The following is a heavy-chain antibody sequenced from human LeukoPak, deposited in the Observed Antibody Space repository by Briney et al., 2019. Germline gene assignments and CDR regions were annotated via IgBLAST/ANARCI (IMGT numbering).Heavy chain of an antibody. Sequence: PSETLSLTCSVSGGSTTGYFWTWIRQPPGKGPEWIGYVYYKGDTSYSPSLDSRVSISVDTSKKQFSLKLNSVTAADMAMYYCARHVTVTYDAFDLWGQGTMVTVSS. D-gene: IGHD4-11*01. CDR2: VYYKGDT. J-gene: IGHJ3*01. CDR3: ARHVTVTYDAFDL. CDR1: GGSTTGYF. V-gene: IGHV4-59*08.